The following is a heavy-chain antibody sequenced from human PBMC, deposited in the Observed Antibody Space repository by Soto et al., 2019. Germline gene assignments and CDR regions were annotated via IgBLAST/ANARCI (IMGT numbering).Heavy chain of an antibody. CDR3: ARGVTTVTTIDY. CDR1: GGSISSGGYS. V-gene: IGHV4-30-2*01. CDR2: IYHSGST. Sequence: QLQLQESGSGLVKPSQTLSLTCAVSGGSISSGGYSWSWIRQPPGKGLEWIGYIYHSGSTYHNPSLKSRVTISVDRSKNQFSLKLSSVTAADTAVYYCARGVTTVTTIDYWGQGTLVTVSS. D-gene: IGHD4-17*01. J-gene: IGHJ4*02.